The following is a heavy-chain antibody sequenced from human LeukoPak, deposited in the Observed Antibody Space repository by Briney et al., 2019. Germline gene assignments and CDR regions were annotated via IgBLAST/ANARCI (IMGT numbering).Heavy chain of an antibody. J-gene: IGHJ4*02. CDR3: ARNRGSSGYDLDY. D-gene: IGHD5-12*01. CDR2: IRYDGSNK. CDR1: GFTFSSYG. V-gene: IGHV3-30*02. Sequence: PGGSLRLSCAASGFTFSSYGMHWVRQAPGKGLEWVAFIRYDGSNKYYADSVKGRFTISRDNSKNTLYLQMNSLRAEDTAVYYCARNRGSSGYDLDYWGQGTLVTVSS.